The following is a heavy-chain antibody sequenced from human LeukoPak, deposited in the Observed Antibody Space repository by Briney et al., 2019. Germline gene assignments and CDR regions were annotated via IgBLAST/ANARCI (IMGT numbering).Heavy chain of an antibody. Sequence: SETLSLTCTVSGGSINNYYWSWIRQPAGKGLEWVGRIYTSGSTTYNPSLKSRVSMSVDTSKNQFSLKLSSVTAADTAVYHCASAPSNSAWWYFDYWGQGTLVTVSS. CDR3: ASAPSNSAWWYFDY. V-gene: IGHV4-4*07. CDR1: GGSINNYY. J-gene: IGHJ4*02. CDR2: IYTSGST. D-gene: IGHD2/OR15-2a*01.